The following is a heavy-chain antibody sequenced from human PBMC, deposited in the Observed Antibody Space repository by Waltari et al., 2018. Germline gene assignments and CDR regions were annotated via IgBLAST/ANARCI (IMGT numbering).Heavy chain of an antibody. CDR1: GYTFSGSY. J-gene: IGHJ4*02. CDR2: INPYNGGT. D-gene: IGHD6-19*01. V-gene: IGHV1-2*02. Sequence: QVQLVQSGAEVKKPGASVKISCRASGYTFSGSYMHWVRQAPGQGLEWMGWINPYNGGTNEAQKFQGRVTMTIDTSISTAYMQLSRLRYDDTAMYYCARGGYNSGRWNWGQGTLVTVSS. CDR3: ARGGYNSGRWN.